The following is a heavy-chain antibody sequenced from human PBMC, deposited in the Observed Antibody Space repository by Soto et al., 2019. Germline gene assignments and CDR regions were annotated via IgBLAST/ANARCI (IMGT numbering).Heavy chain of an antibody. CDR2: INSDGSST. D-gene: IGHD2-2*01. V-gene: IGHV3-74*01. CDR1: GFTFSSYW. CDR3: ARTRRGCSSTSCPYDYYGMDV. J-gene: IGHJ6*02. Sequence: PGGSLRLSCAASGFTFSSYWMHWVRQAPGKGLVWVSRINSDGSSTSYADSVKGRFTISRDNAKNTLYLQMNSLRAEDTAVYYCARTRRGCSSTSCPYDYYGMDVWGQGTTVTVSS.